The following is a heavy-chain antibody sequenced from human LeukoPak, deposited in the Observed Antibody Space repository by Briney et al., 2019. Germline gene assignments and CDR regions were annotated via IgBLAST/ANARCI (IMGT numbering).Heavy chain of an antibody. D-gene: IGHD1-26*01. Sequence: GGSLRLSCAASGFTFSSYEMNWVRQASGKGLEWVSYISSSGSTIYYADSVKGRFTISRDNAKNSLYLQMNSLRAEDTAVYYCARGRGSYSPLGYWGQGTLVTVSS. V-gene: IGHV3-48*03. J-gene: IGHJ4*02. CDR2: ISSSGSTI. CDR3: ARGRGSYSPLGY. CDR1: GFTFSSYE.